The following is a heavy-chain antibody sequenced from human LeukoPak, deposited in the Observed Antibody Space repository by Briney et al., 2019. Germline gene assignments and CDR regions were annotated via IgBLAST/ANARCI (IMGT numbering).Heavy chain of an antibody. CDR1: GFTFSRNG. D-gene: IGHD2-8*01. J-gene: IGHJ4*02. V-gene: IGHV3-23*01. CDR2: ISGSGGST. CDR3: ARNGLAANGYFDY. Sequence: GGSLRLSCAASGFTFSRNGMTWVRQAPGKGLEWVSAISGSGGSTHYADSVKGRFTISRDNAKNSLYLQMNSLRAEDTAVYYCARNGLAANGYFDYWGQGTLVTVSS.